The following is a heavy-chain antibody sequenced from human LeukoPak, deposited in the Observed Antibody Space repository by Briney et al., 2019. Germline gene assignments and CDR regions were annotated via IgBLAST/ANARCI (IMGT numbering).Heavy chain of an antibody. Sequence: PSETLSLTCAVYGGSFSGYYWSWIRQPPGKGLEWIGEINHSGSTNYNPSLKSRVTISVDTSKNQFSLKLSSVTAADTAVYYCARGPVVPAALVDYWGQGTLVTVSS. CDR1: GGSFSGYY. J-gene: IGHJ4*02. D-gene: IGHD2-2*01. CDR3: ARGPVVPAALVDY. CDR2: INHSGST. V-gene: IGHV4-34*01.